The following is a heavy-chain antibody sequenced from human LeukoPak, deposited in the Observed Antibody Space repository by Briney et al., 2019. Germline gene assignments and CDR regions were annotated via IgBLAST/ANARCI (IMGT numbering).Heavy chain of an antibody. Sequence: SGGSLRLSCTVSGYTFGDYGVGWVRQAPGKGLEWVGFIRSNAYGGTTEYAASVKGRFTISWEDSKTTAYLQMNSLKIEDAAVYYCSRIYGSGSFLPDYWGQGTLVTVSS. CDR1: GYTFGDYG. D-gene: IGHD3-10*01. J-gene: IGHJ4*02. CDR2: IRSNAYGGTT. V-gene: IGHV3-49*04. CDR3: SRIYGSGSFLPDY.